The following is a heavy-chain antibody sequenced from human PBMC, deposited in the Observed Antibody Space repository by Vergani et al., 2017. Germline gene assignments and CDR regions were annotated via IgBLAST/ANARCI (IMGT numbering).Heavy chain of an antibody. D-gene: IGHD3-10*01. CDR3: ARDMKVRGVPPRSKGFDP. Sequence: EVQLVESGGGLVQPGGSLRLSCAASGFTFSSYSMNWVRQAPGKGLEWVSYISSSSSTIYYADSVKGRFTISRDNAKNSLYLQMNSLRAEDTAVYYCARDMKVRGVPPRSKGFDPWGQGTLVTVSS. V-gene: IGHV3-48*04. CDR1: GFTFSSYS. CDR2: ISSSSSTI. J-gene: IGHJ5*02.